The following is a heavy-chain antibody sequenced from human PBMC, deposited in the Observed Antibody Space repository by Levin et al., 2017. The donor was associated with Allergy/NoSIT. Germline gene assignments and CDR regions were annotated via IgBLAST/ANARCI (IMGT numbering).Heavy chain of an antibody. CDR1: GGSISTYS. Sequence: SETLSLTCTVSGGSISTYSWSWVRQPAGKGLEFIGRIATSGSISYNSSLRSRVTMSLDTSKNQFSLKLSSVTAADTAIYYFARDDKDYYYSRGYSSGRGAFDFWGQGTMVTVSS. V-gene: IGHV4-4*07. D-gene: IGHD3-22*01. CDR3: ARDDKDYYYSRGYSSGRGAFDF. J-gene: IGHJ3*01. CDR2: IATSGSI.